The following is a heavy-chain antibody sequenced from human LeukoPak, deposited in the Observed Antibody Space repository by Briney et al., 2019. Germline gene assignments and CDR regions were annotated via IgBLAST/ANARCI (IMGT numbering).Heavy chain of an antibody. CDR1: GYTLTELS. J-gene: IGHJ6*03. CDR2: FDPEDGET. D-gene: IGHD4-23*01. Sequence: GASVKVSCKVSGYTLTELSMHWVRQAPGKGLEWMGGFDPEDGETIYAQKFQGRVTITADESTSTAYMELSSLRSEDTAVHYCAREWGGNSAYYYMDVWGKGTTVTVSS. V-gene: IGHV1-24*01. CDR3: AREWGGNSAYYYMDV.